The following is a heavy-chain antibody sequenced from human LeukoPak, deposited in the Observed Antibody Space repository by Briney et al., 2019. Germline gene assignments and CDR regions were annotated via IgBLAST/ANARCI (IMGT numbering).Heavy chain of an antibody. CDR2: IYSGGST. CDR3: ARDRSADDAFDI. J-gene: IGHJ3*02. V-gene: IGHV3-66*01. Sequence: PGGSLRLSCVVSGFTVSNNYMSWVRQAPRKGLEWVSLIYSGGSTHYADSVKGRFTISRDNSKNTLYLQMNSLRAEDTAVYYCARDRSADDAFDIWGQGTMVTVSS. CDR1: GFTVSNNY.